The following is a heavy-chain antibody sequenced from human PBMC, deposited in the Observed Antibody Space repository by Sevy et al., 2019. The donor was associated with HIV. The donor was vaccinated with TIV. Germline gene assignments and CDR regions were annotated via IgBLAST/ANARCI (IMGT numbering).Heavy chain of an antibody. CDR2: FSFGCGKI. V-gene: IGHV3-23*01. Sequence: GGSLRLSCAASGFTFSSYAMSWVRQAPGKGLEWVSTFSFGCGKINYADSVKGRFTISRDNSKNTLYLQMHSLRAEDTAVYYCAREGSAKPHDYWGQGTLVTVSS. CDR1: GFTFSSYA. J-gene: IGHJ4*02. CDR3: AREGSAKPHDY. D-gene: IGHD2-2*02.